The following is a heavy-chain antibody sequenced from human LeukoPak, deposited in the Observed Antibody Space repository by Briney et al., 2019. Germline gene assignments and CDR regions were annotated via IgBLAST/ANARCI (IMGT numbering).Heavy chain of an antibody. D-gene: IGHD2-15*01. CDR1: GFTFNNYA. CDR2: IFGSGGSA. Sequence: GGSLRLSCAAAGFTFNNYAMYWVRQAPGKGLEWVSGIFGSGGSAHYADSVKGRFTISRDNSKNTVYLQLDSLRVEDTAVYYCGKTTVGYSSGRYPGWPVDYWGQGTLVTVSS. CDR3: GKTTVGYSSGRYPGWPVDY. V-gene: IGHV3-23*01. J-gene: IGHJ4*02.